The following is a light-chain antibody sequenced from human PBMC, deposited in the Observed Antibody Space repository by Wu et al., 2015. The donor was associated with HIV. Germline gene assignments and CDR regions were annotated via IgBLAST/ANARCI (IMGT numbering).Light chain of an antibody. Sequence: EIVLTQSPATLSLSPGERATLSCRASQSVSSYLAWYQQKPGQAPRLLIYDASNRATGVPARFSGSGSGTDFTLTISSLEPEDFAVYYCQQRTNWPITFGQGTRLXI. CDR1: QSVSSY. CDR3: QQRTNWPIT. J-gene: IGKJ5*01. V-gene: IGKV3-11*01. CDR2: DAS.